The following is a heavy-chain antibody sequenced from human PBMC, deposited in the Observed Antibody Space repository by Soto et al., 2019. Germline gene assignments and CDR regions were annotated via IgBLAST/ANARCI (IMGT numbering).Heavy chain of an antibody. Sequence: EVQLVESGGGLIQPGGSLRLSCAASGFTVSTSYMNWVRQAPGKGLEWVSVIYAGGTSYYADSVKGRFSISRDNSKNTLYLQMNSLRLADTAVDYCAREDRYTTSWYSFDSWGQGTLVTVSS. CDR2: IYAGGTS. J-gene: IGHJ4*02. V-gene: IGHV3-53*01. D-gene: IGHD6-13*01. CDR3: AREDRYTTSWYSFDS. CDR1: GFTVSTSY.